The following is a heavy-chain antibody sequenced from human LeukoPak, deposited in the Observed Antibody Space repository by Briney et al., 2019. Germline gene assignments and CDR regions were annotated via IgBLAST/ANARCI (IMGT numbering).Heavy chain of an antibody. CDR3: ARGRGASGYYYGMDV. Sequence: GGSLRLSCAASGFTVSSNYMSWVRQAPGKGLEWVSVIYSGGSTYYADSVKGRFTISRDNSKNTLYLQMNCLRAEDTAVYYCARGRGASGYYYGMDVWGQGTTVTVSS. V-gene: IGHV3-53*01. J-gene: IGHJ6*02. CDR2: IYSGGST. D-gene: IGHD6-25*01. CDR1: GFTVSSNY.